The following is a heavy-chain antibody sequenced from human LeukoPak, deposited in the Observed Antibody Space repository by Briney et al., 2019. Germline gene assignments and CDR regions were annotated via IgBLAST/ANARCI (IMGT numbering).Heavy chain of an antibody. CDR2: MNPNSGNT. J-gene: IGHJ4*02. CDR3: ARGGVGATDY. CDR1: GGTFSSYA. D-gene: IGHD1-26*01. Sequence: ASVKVSCKASGGTFSSYAISWVRQATGQGLEWMGWMNPNSGNTGYAQKFQGRVTITRNTSISTAYMELSSLRSEDTAVYYCARGGVGATDYWGQGTLVTVSS. V-gene: IGHV1-8*03.